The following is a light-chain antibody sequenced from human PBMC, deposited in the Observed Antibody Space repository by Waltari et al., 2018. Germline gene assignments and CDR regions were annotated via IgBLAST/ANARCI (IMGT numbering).Light chain of an antibody. J-gene: IGKJ1*01. CDR1: PSVLYSPNNKSY. V-gene: IGKV4-1*01. CDR2: WAS. Sequence: DIVMTQSPDSLAVSLGERATINCKSTPSVLYSPNNKSYLAWYQQKPGQPPHLLIYWASTRESGVPDRFSGSGSGTDFTLTISSLQAEDVAIYYCHQYHTTPWTFGQGTKVEIK. CDR3: HQYHTTPWT.